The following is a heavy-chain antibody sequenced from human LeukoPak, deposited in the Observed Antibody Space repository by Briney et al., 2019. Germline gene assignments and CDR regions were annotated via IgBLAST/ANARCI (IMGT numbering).Heavy chain of an antibody. CDR2: IYTSGST. CDR1: GGSISSGSYY. Sequence: PSETLSLTCTVSGGSISSGSYYWSWIRQPAGKGLEWIGRIYTSGSTNYNPSLKSRVTISVDTSKNQFSLKLSSVTAADTAVYYCARVHYDSSGYHGYFDYWGQGTLVTVSS. J-gene: IGHJ4*02. V-gene: IGHV4-61*02. CDR3: ARVHYDSSGYHGYFDY. D-gene: IGHD3-22*01.